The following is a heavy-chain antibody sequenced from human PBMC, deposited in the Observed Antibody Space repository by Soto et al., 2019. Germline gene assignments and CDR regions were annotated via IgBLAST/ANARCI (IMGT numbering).Heavy chain of an antibody. Sequence: QVQLVQSGAEVKKPGSSVKVSCKAPGGTFSTYIISWVRQAPGQGLEWMGRIIPIPDITDNAQKCQGRVTFSADNSTSTAYMELSSLRSEDTAVYYCARDRITTRGDAFDLWGQGTMVTVSS. CDR2: IIPIPDIT. D-gene: IGHD3-3*01. CDR3: ARDRITTRGDAFDL. V-gene: IGHV1-69*08. J-gene: IGHJ3*01. CDR1: GGTFSTYI.